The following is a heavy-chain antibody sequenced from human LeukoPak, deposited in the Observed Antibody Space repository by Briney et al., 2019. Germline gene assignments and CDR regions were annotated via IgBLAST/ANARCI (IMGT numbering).Heavy chain of an antibody. CDR2: IYYSGST. D-gene: IGHD1-26*01. Sequence: SETLSLTCTVSGGSISSYYWSWIRKPPGKGLEWIGYIYYSGSTNYNPSLKSRVTISVDTSKNQFSLKLSSVTAADTAVYYCARHRSYQGWFDPWGQGTLVTVSS. CDR1: GGSISSYY. V-gene: IGHV4-59*08. CDR3: ARHRSYQGWFDP. J-gene: IGHJ5*02.